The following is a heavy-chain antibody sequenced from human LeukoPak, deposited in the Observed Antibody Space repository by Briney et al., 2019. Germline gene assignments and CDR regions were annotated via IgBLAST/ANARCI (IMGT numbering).Heavy chain of an antibody. V-gene: IGHV4-38-2*02. J-gene: IGHJ4*02. CDR2: IYHSGST. CDR1: GCFISSGYY. D-gene: IGHD3-10*01. CDR3: ARDLWFGAFDY. Sequence: SETLSLTCAVSGCFISSGYYWGWIRQAPGKGLEWIGSIYHSGSTYYNPSLKSRVTISVDTSKNQFSLKLSSVTAADTAVYYCARDLWFGAFDYWGQGTLVTVSS.